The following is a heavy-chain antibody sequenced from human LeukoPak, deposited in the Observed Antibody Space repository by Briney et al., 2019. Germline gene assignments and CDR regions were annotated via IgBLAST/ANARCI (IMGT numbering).Heavy chain of an antibody. CDR1: GFTVSSNY. CDR2: INDSGGNT. D-gene: IGHD3-10*01. Sequence: GGSLRLSCAASGFTVSSNYMSWVRQAPGKGLEWVSGINDSGGNTYYADSVKGRFTISRDNSKNTLYLQMNSLRDEDTAVCYCAKGRRYYGSGTAYYGMDVWGQGTTVTVSS. V-gene: IGHV3-23*01. J-gene: IGHJ6*02. CDR3: AKGRRYYGSGTAYYGMDV.